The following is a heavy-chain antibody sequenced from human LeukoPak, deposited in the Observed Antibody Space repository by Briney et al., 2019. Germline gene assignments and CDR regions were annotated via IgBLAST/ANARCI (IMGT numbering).Heavy chain of an antibody. D-gene: IGHD3-16*01. CDR2: ISSSSGYI. J-gene: IGHJ4*02. CDR1: GFTFSSFS. V-gene: IGHV3-21*06. Sequence: GGSLRLSCAASGFTFSSFSMDWVRQAPGKGLEWVSSISSSSGYIYYADSVKGRFTISRDNAKNSLYLQMNSLRADDTAVYYCARARGTTPNYFDSWGQGTLVTVSS. CDR3: ARARGTTPNYFDS.